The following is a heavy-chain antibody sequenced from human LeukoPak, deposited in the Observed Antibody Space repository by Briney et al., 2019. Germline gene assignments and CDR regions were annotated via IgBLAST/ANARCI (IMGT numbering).Heavy chain of an antibody. CDR2: ISSSGSTI. J-gene: IGHJ4*02. Sequence: GGSLRLSCAASGFTFSSYEMNWVRQAPGKGLEWVSYISSSGSTIYYADSVKGRFTISRDNAKNSLYLQINSLRAEDTAVYYCAKRLAFGSGGSDYFDYWGQGTLVTVSS. CDR3: AKRLAFGSGGSDYFDY. D-gene: IGHD3-10*01. CDR1: GFTFSSYE. V-gene: IGHV3-48*03.